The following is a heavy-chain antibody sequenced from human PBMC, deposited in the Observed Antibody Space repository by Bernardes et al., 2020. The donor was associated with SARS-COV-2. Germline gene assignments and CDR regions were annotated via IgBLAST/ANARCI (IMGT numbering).Heavy chain of an antibody. V-gene: IGHV4-39*01. J-gene: IGHJ5*02. Sequence: SATLSLTCTVSGDSIVTSRYFWGWVRQAPGKGLEWIGCTSHSGTTYYNPSIRRPITMSVDTSKNQLSLTLSSVTAADTGMYYCARHEYGGGRDRLDPWGQGTPVIVSS. D-gene: IGHD3-16*01. CDR1: GDSIVTSRYF. CDR3: ARHEYGGGRDRLDP. CDR2: TSHSGTT.